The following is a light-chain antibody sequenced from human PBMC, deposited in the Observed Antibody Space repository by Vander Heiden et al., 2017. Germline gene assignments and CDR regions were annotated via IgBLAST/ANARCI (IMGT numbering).Light chain of an antibody. Sequence: QSALTQPASVSGSPGQSLTISCTGTSRDVGGYNDVSWYQQHPGKAPKLMIYDVSNRPSGVSNRFSGSKSGNKASLTISGLQAEDEADYYCSSYTSRSTLGVFGTGTKVTVL. CDR2: DVS. V-gene: IGLV2-14*01. CDR3: SSYTSRSTLGV. CDR1: SRDVGGYND. J-gene: IGLJ1*01.